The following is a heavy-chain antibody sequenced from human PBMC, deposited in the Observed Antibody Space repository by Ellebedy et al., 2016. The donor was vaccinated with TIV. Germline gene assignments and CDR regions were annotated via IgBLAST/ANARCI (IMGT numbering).Heavy chain of an antibody. D-gene: IGHD3-22*01. CDR2: IDSGGSS. CDR1: GFTVTNDY. J-gene: IGHJ4*02. CDR3: ARRNYYDSSDGEDY. Sequence: GGSLRLSXVASGFTVTNDYMTWVRQAPGKGLEWVSVIDSGGSSYYADSVKGRFTISRDSPKNTLYLQMNSLRAEDTAVYYCARRNYYDSSDGEDYWGQGTLVTVSS. V-gene: IGHV3-53*01.